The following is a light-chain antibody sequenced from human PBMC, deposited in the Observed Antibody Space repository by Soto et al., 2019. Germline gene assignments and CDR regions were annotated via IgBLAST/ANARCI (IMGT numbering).Light chain of an antibody. CDR2: GAS. Sequence: EIVLTQSPGTLSLSPGERATLSCRASQSVSSSYLAWYQQKPGQAPRLLIYGASSRATGIPDRFSGSGSGTDFTLTISRLEPEDFAVYYCQQYGSSVYTFGQGTHLEIK. CDR1: QSVSSSY. J-gene: IGKJ2*01. V-gene: IGKV3-20*01. CDR3: QQYGSSVYT.